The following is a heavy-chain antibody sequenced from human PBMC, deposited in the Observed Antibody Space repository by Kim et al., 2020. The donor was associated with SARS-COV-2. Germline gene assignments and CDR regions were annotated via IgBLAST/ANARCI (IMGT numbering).Heavy chain of an antibody. CDR2: ISWNSGSI. Sequence: GGSLRLSCAASGFTFDDYAMHWVRQAPGKGLEWVSGISWNSGSIGYADSVKGRFTISRDNAKNSLYLQMNSLRAEDTALYYCAKDQRFVSWNFDYWGQGTLVTVSS. V-gene: IGHV3-9*01. CDR3: AKDQRFVSWNFDY. CDR1: GFTFDDYA. J-gene: IGHJ4*02. D-gene: IGHD3-3*01.